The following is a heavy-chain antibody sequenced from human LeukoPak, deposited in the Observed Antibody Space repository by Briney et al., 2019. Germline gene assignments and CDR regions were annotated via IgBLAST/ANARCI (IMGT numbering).Heavy chain of an antibody. J-gene: IGHJ4*02. CDR2: IKSKTDGGTT. V-gene: IGHV3-15*01. CDR3: TTGIRFWSGYYTGDY. CDR1: GFTLSKAW. Sequence: GGSRILWWAASGFTLSKAWMSWCWQDPGKGLEWIGRIKSKTDGGTTDYAAHVKGRFNISRDDSKNTLYLQMNSLKTEDTAVYYCTTGIRFWSGYYTGDYWGQGTLVTVSS. D-gene: IGHD3-3*01.